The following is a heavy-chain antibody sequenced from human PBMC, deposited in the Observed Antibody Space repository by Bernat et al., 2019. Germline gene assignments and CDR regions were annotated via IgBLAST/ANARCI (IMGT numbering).Heavy chain of an antibody. CDR1: GFTFSSYW. CDR2: INSDGSST. J-gene: IGHJ6*02. V-gene: IGHV3-74*01. Sequence: EVQLVESGGGLVQPGGSLRLSCAASGFTFSSYWMHWVRQAPGKGLVWVSRINSDGSSTSYADSVKGRFTISRDNANNTLYLQMNSLRAEDTAVYYCARAAGTIHFLTGAQADYYGMDVWGQGTTVTVSS. D-gene: IGHD6-13*01. CDR3: ARAAGTIHFLTGAQADYYGMDV.